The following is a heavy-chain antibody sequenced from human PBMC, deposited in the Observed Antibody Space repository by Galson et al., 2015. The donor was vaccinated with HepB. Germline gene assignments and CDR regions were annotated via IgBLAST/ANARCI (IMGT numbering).Heavy chain of an antibody. CDR2: ISGSGGST. V-gene: IGHV3-23*01. CDR3: AKDISLRHCSSTSCYGAFDI. D-gene: IGHD2-2*01. Sequence: SLRLSCAASGFTFSNAWMSWVRQAPGKRLEWVSAISGSGGSTYYADSVKGRFTISRDNSKNTLYLQMNSLRAEDTAVYYCAKDISLRHCSSTSCYGAFDIWGQGTMVTVSS. CDR1: GFTFSNAW. J-gene: IGHJ3*02.